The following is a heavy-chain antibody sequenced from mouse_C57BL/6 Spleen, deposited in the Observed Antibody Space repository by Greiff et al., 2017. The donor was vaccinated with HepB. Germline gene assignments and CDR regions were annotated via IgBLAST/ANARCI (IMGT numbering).Heavy chain of an antibody. Sequence: EVQLVESEGGLVQPGSSMKLSCTASGFTFSDYYMAWVRQVPEKGLEWVANINYDGSSTYYLDSLKSRFIISRDNAKNILYLQMSSLKSEDTATYYCARVPSYGNSGYYAMDYWGQGTSVTVSS. CDR3: ARVPSYGNSGYYAMDY. CDR2: INYDGSST. CDR1: GFTFSDYY. D-gene: IGHD2-1*01. J-gene: IGHJ4*01. V-gene: IGHV5-16*01.